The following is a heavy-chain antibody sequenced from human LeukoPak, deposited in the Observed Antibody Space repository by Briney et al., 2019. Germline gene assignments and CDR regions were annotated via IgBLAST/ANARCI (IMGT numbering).Heavy chain of an antibody. Sequence: PSETLSLTCTVSGVSTNTYYYWSWIRQPPGKGLEWIGYVDYSGRTKYSPSLKSRVTISVATSKFQFSLDLSSVTAADTAVYYCATNIPTPTTSPPLGYWGQGTLVTVSS. J-gene: IGHJ4*02. CDR3: ATNIPTPTTSPPLGY. D-gene: IGHD1-26*01. CDR2: VDYSGRT. V-gene: IGHV4-59*08. CDR1: GVSTNTYYY.